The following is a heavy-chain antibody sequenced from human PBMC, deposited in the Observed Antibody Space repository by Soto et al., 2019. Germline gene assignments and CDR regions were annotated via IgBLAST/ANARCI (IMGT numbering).Heavy chain of an antibody. V-gene: IGHV3-9*01. CDR3: AKGERLEWLYDAFDI. Sequence: GGSLRLSCAASGFTFDDYAMHWVRQAPGKGLEWVSGISWNSGSIGYADSVKGRFTISRDNAKNSLYLQMNSLRAEDTALYYCAKGERLEWLYDAFDIWGQGTMVTVSS. J-gene: IGHJ3*02. CDR2: ISWNSGSI. D-gene: IGHD3-3*01. CDR1: GFTFDDYA.